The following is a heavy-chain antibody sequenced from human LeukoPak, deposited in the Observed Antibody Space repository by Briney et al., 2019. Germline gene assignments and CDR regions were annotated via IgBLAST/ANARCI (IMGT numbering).Heavy chain of an antibody. J-gene: IGHJ4*02. D-gene: IGHD6-19*01. Sequence: ASVKVSCKASGYTFTSYDINWGRQATGQGLEWMGWMNPNSGNTGYAHQFQGRVTMTRNSSISTASMELRSLRSEDTAVYYCARGSVAGDYWGQGTLVTVSS. CDR3: ARGSVAGDY. CDR1: GYTFTSYD. CDR2: MNPNSGNT. V-gene: IGHV1-8*01.